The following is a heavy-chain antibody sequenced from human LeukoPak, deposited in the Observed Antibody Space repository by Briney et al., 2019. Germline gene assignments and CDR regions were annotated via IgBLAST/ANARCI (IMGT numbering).Heavy chain of an antibody. CDR3: ARGAGYSSGWHYYYYYYMDV. D-gene: IGHD6-19*01. J-gene: IGHJ6*03. CDR1: GYTFTCYY. V-gene: IGHV1-2*02. CDR2: INPNSGGT. Sequence: ASVKVSCKASGYTFTCYYMHWVRQAPGQGLEWMGWINPNSGGTNYAQKFRGRVTMTRDTSISTAYMELSRLRSDDTAVYYCARGAGYSSGWHYYYYYYMDVWGKGTTVTVSS.